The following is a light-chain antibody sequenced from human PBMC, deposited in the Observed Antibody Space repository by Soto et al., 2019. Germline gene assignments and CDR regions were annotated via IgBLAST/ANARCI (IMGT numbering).Light chain of an antibody. CDR2: GAS. CDR3: QHYNNWPPWT. Sequence: EIVMTQSPATLSVSPGERATLSCRASQSVKSNLAWYQQKPGQAPRRLIYGASTRATGIPGRFSGSGSGTEFTLTISSLQSEDFAVYYCQHYNNWPPWTFGQGTKVEIK. CDR1: QSVKSN. V-gene: IGKV3-15*01. J-gene: IGKJ1*01.